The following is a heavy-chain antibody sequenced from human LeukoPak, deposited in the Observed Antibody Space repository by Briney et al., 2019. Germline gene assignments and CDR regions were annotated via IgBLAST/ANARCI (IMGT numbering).Heavy chain of an antibody. Sequence: SETLSLTCTVSGGSISTYYWSWIRQPAGKGLEWIGRIYSSGSTNYNPSLKSRVTMSVDTSKNQFSLKLRSVTAADTAVYYCARDRLGGDAFDIWGQGTMVTVSS. J-gene: IGHJ3*02. D-gene: IGHD3-10*01. V-gene: IGHV4-4*07. CDR1: GGSISTYY. CDR2: IYSSGST. CDR3: ARDRLGGDAFDI.